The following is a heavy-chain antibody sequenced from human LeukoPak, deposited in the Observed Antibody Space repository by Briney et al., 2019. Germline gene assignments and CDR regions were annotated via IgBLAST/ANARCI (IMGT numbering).Heavy chain of an antibody. CDR3: ARGLNRNDYGDYGY. V-gene: IGHV4-59*01. CDR1: GGSFSGYY. Sequence: PSETLSLTCAVYGGSFSGYYWSWIRQPPGKGLEWIGYMYSGGTTNYSPSLKSRVTISVDTSKNQFSLKLSSVTAADTAVYYCARGLNRNDYGDYGYWGQGTLVTVSS. J-gene: IGHJ4*02. D-gene: IGHD4-17*01. CDR2: MYSGGTT.